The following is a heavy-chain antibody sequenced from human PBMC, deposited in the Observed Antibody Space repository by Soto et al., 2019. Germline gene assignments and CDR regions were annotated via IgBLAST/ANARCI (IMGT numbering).Heavy chain of an antibody. CDR3: ASENIAAAGYYFYY. CDR2: INHSGST. V-gene: IGHV4-34*01. J-gene: IGHJ4*02. Sequence: QVQLQQWGAGLLKPSETLSLTCAVYGGSFSGYYWSWIRQPPGKGLEWIGEINHSGSTNYNPSLKSRVTISVDTSKNQFSLKLSSVTAADTAVYYCASENIAAAGYYFYYWGQGTLVTVSS. CDR1: GGSFSGYY. D-gene: IGHD6-13*01.